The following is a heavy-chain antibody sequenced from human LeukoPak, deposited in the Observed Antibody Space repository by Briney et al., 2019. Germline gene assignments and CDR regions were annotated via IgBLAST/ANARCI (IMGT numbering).Heavy chain of an antibody. CDR3: AKSPSYGGKPLFDY. Sequence: GGSLRLSCVASGFTFSSYAMSWVRQAPGKGLEWVSAISGSGGSTYYADSVKGRFTISRDNSKNTLYLQMNSLRAEDTAVYYCAKSPSYGGKPLFDYWGQGTLVTVSS. V-gene: IGHV3-23*01. CDR1: GFTFSSYA. J-gene: IGHJ4*02. D-gene: IGHD4-23*01. CDR2: ISGSGGST.